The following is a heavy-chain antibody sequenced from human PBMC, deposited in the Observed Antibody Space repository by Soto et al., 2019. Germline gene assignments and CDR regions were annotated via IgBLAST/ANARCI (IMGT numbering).Heavy chain of an antibody. Sequence: EVQLVESGGGLVQPGGSLRLSCAASGFTFSSYWMHWVRQAPGKGLVWVSRINSDGSSTTYADSVKGRFTISRDNAKNRLYLQLNSLRAEDTAVYYWARDQVYCSGGSCYVAGYWGQGTLVTVSS. D-gene: IGHD2-15*01. CDR1: GFTFSSYW. CDR3: ARDQVYCSGGSCYVAGY. J-gene: IGHJ4*02. CDR2: INSDGSST. V-gene: IGHV3-74*01.